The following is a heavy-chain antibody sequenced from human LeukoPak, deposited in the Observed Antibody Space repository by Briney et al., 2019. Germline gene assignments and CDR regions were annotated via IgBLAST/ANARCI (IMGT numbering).Heavy chain of an antibody. J-gene: IGHJ4*02. D-gene: IGHD2-21*01. CDR3: ASGDGYLQPY. V-gene: IGHV3-53*01. CDR2: IHYDGKI. CDR1: GFSVSGKF. Sequence: GGSLRLSCAASGFSVSGKFMSWVRQAPGKGLEWVSIIHYDGKIRYAGSVGGRFTIYRNDSENTLFLQMNSLRVDDTAVYFCASGDGYLQPYWGQGTLVTVSS.